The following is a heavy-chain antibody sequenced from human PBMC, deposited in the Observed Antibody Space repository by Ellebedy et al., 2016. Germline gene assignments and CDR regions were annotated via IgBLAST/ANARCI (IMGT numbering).Heavy chain of an antibody. V-gene: IGHV3-66*01. J-gene: IGHJ3*02. CDR3: ARTMVGATHDAFDI. Sequence: GESLKISXAASGFTVSSNYISWVRQAPGKGLEWVSVIYSGGTTYYADSVKGRFTISRDNSKNTLYLLLNSLRAEDTAVYYCARTMVGATHDAFDIWGQGTMVTVSS. CDR2: IYSGGTT. CDR1: GFTVSSNY. D-gene: IGHD1-26*01.